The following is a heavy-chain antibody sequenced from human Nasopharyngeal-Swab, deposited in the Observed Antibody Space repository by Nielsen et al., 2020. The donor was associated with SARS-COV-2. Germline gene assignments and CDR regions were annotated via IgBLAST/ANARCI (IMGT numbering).Heavy chain of an antibody. CDR3: ARGYSSTDV. CDR1: GFTFSDYY. V-gene: IGHV3-7*01. J-gene: IGHJ6*04. D-gene: IGHD6-13*01. CDR2: IKQDGSEK. Sequence: GESLKISCAASGFTFSDYYMSWVRQAPGKGLEWVANIKQDGSEKYYVDSVKGRFTISRDNAKNSLYLQMNSLRAEDTAVYYCARGYSSTDVWGKGTTVTVSS.